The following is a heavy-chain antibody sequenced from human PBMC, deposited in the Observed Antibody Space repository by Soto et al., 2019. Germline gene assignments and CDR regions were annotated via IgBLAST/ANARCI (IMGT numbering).Heavy chain of an antibody. Sequence: QVQLVQSGAEVKKPGASLKVSCQASGYSFSDYGIAWVRQAPGQGLAWVGWISTYTGNTNYAQKFQGRVTMTTDTSANTAYMELRSLRSDDTAMYYFARYGYSSGWYLGTGMDVWGQGTPVTVSS. CDR1: GYSFSDYG. D-gene: IGHD6-19*01. V-gene: IGHV1-18*04. CDR2: ISTYTGNT. CDR3: ARYGYSSGWYLGTGMDV. J-gene: IGHJ6*02.